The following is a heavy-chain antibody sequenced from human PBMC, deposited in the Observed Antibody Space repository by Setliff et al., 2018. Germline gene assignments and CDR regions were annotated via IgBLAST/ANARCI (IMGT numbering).Heavy chain of an antibody. CDR1: GASISSSY. CDR2: VYSSSSP. J-gene: IGHJ4*02. V-gene: IGHV4-4*08. CDR3: VRVLYEYSFES. Sequence: SETLSLTCNVSGASISSSYWTWIRQPPGNELEWIGYVYSSSSPYYEPSLESRGTMSIYTSKNQISLQLRSLTAADTAVYYCVRVLYEYSFESWGQGTLVTVSS. D-gene: IGHD4-4*01.